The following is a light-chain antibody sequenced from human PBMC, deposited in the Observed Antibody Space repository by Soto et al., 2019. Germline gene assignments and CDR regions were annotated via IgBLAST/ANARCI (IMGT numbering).Light chain of an antibody. CDR2: SAS. Sequence: IQLTQSPSSLSASVGDRVTITCRASQDISINLAWYHQIPGKAPKVLISSASAVQSGVPSEFSGSGSWTDFTLTIISLQPEHFATYYCQQLHSYPYTFGQGTKLEI. J-gene: IGKJ2*01. V-gene: IGKV1-9*01. CDR3: QQLHSYPYT. CDR1: QDISIN.